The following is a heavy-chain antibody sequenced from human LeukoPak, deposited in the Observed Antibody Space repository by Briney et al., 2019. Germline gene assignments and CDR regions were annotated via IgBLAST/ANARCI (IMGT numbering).Heavy chain of an antibody. Sequence: PMASVKVSCKASGYKFTNFGLSWVRQAPGQGLEWMGWISTNNENTHYAQKFQGRVTMTTDTSTSTAYMELRSLKSDDTALYYCAREIPYPDCSSSGCYGPWDYWGQGALVTVSS. V-gene: IGHV1-18*01. CDR1: GYKFTNFG. CDR2: ISTNNENT. D-gene: IGHD2-2*01. CDR3: AREIPYPDCSSSGCYGPWDY. J-gene: IGHJ4*02.